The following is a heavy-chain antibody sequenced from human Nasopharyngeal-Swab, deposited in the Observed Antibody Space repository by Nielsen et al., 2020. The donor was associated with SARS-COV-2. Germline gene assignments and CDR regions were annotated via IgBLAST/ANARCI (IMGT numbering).Heavy chain of an antibody. CDR1: GYPFRTYG. CDR3: AKDLRGPYFF. J-gene: IGHJ4*02. D-gene: IGHD2/OR15-2a*01. V-gene: IGHV3-23*01. CDR2: HDCRWENSVSGGST. Sequence: ESLKTSCVASGYPFRTYGLSWVRQAPGKGQEWVAAHDCRWENSVSGGSTYYADSVKRRFTISRDNSKNTLSLQMNSLSAEDTAVYYCAKDLRGPYFFWGQGTLVTVSS.